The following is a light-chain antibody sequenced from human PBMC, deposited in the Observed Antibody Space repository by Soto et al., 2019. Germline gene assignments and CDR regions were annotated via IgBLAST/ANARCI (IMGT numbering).Light chain of an antibody. V-gene: IGLV7-43*01. CDR3: LLYYGGAQVP. CDR2: STS. CDR1: AGAVTSAYY. J-gene: IGLJ2*01. Sequence: QTVVTQEPSLTVSPGGTVTLTCASSAGAVTSAYYTNWLQQKPGQAPRALIYSTSEKHSWTPARFSGSLLGGKAALTLSAAQPEDEADYYCLLYYGGAQVPFGGGTKVTVL.